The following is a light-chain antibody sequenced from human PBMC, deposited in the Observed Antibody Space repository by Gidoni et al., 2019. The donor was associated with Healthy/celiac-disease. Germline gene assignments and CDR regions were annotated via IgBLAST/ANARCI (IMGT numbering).Light chain of an antibody. CDR2: DAS. J-gene: IGKJ1*01. V-gene: IGKV3-11*01. CDR3: QQRSDWPWT. CDR1: QSVSSY. Sequence: EIVLTQSPATLSLSPGDRATLSCRASQSVSSYLAWYQQKPGQAPRLLIYDASNTATGIPARFSGSGSGTDFTLTISSLEPEDFAVYYCQQRSDWPWTFGQGTKVEIK.